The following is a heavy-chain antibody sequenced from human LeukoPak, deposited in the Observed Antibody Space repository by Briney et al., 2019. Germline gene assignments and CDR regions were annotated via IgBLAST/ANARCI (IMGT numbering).Heavy chain of an antibody. J-gene: IGHJ6*02. CDR1: GGTFSSYA. CDR2: IIPIFGTA. V-gene: IGHV1-69*01. CDR3: ARDCSGGSCYSTDGGYYGMDV. D-gene: IGHD2-15*01. Sequence: GSSVKVSCKASGGTFSSYAISWVRQAPGQGLEWMGGIIPIFGTANYAQKFQGRVTITADESTSTAYMELSSLRSEDTAVYYCARDCSGGSCYSTDGGYYGMDVWGQGTTVTVSS.